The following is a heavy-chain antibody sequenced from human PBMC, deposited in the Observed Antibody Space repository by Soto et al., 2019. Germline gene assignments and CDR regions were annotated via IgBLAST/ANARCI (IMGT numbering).Heavy chain of an antibody. J-gene: IGHJ1*01. CDR1: GVTFSSLS. Sequence: GGSLRLSCAAFGVTFSSLSMNWVRQAPEKGPEWVSYISSSSSTIYYADSVKGRFTISRDNAKNSLYLQMNSLRAEDTAVYYCAGRYCSGGSCYTYFQHWGQGTLVTVSS. D-gene: IGHD2-15*01. CDR2: ISSSSSTI. CDR3: AGRYCSGGSCYTYFQH. V-gene: IGHV3-48*01.